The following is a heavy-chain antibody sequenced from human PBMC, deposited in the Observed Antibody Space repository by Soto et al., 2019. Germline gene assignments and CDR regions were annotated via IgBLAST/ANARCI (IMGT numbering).Heavy chain of an antibody. J-gene: IGHJ4*02. CDR3: AREMAVGRSYSYFDY. Sequence: QVQLVQSGAEVKKPGASVKVSCQASGYTFTSYGISWVRQAPGQGLEWMGWISAYNGNTNYAQKLQGRVTMTTATSTSTAYMELRSRRSDDTAVYYCAREMAVGRSYSYFDYWGQGTLVTVSS. V-gene: IGHV1-18*01. CDR2: ISAYNGNT. D-gene: IGHD1-26*01. CDR1: GYTFTSYG.